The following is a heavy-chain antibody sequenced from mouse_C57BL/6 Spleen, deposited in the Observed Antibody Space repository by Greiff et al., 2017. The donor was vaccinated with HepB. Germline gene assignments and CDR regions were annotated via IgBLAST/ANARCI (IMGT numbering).Heavy chain of an antibody. CDR3: AIGVTTVVANYYAMDY. J-gene: IGHJ4*01. D-gene: IGHD1-1*01. CDR2: IHPSDSDT. Sequence: VQLQQPGAELVKPGASVKVSCKASGYTFTSYWMHWVKQRPGQGLEWIGRIHPSDSDTNYNQKFKGKATLTVDKSSSTAYMQLSSLTSEDSAVYYCAIGVTTVVANYYAMDYWGQGTSVTVSS. CDR1: GYTFTSYW. V-gene: IGHV1-74*01.